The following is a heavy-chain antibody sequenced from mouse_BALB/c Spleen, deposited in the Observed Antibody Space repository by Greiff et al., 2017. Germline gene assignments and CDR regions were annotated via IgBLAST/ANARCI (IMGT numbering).Heavy chain of an antibody. CDR2: ISSGSSTI. V-gene: IGHV5-17*02. CDR1: GFTFSSFG. CDR3: ASSYAMDY. Sequence: EVQGVESGGGLVQPGGSRKLSCAASGFTFSSFGMHWVRQAPEKGLEWVAYISSGSSTIYYADTVKGRFTISRDNPKNTLFLQMTSLRSEDTAMYYCASSYAMDYWGQGTSVTVSS. J-gene: IGHJ4*01.